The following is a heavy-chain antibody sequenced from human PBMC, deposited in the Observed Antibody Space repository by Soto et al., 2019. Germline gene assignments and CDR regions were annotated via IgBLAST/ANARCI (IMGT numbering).Heavy chain of an antibody. D-gene: IGHD1-26*01. CDR1: GGSISSGDYY. J-gene: IGHJ6*02. V-gene: IGHV4-30-4*01. Sequence: PSETLSLTCTVSGGSISSGDYYWCWIRQPPGKGLEWIGYIYYSGSTYYNPSLKSRVTISVDTSKNQFSLKLSSVTAADTAVYYCARDYSGYYYYYGMDVWGQGTTVTVSS. CDR2: IYYSGST. CDR3: ARDYSGYYYYYGMDV.